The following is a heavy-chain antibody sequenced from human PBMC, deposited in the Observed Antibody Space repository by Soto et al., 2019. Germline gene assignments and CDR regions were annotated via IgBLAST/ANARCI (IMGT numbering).Heavy chain of an antibody. V-gene: IGHV4-59*02. J-gene: IGHJ5*02. CDR2: IYYIGAY. CDR3: ARTPETRDWLDP. D-gene: IGHD1-7*01. Sequence: SETLSLTCSVSGASVSSYYWSWVRQPPGKGLEWIGYIYYIGAYNYNRSLKSRVTISVDTSKNQSSLKLTSVTAADTAVYYCARTPETRDWLDPWGQGTLVTVSS. CDR1: GASVSSYY.